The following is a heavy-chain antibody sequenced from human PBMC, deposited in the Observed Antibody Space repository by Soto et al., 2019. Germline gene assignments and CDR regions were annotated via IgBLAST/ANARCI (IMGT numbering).Heavy chain of an antibody. CDR3: AKSRGDSWTTYFFDY. J-gene: IGHJ4*02. D-gene: IGHD4-4*01. CDR1: GFTFSSYS. V-gene: IGHV3-23*01. CDR2: ISGSGQTT. Sequence: EVQLLESGGGSVQPGGSLILSCAASGFTFSSYSLSWLRQAPGKGLEWVSGISGSGQTTHYRDSVKGRFTISRDNFRITLYLQVNSLRADDTAVYFCAKSRGDSWTTYFFDYWGQGALVTVSS.